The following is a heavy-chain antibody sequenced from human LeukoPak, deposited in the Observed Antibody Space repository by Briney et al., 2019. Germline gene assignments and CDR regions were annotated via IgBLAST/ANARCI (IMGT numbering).Heavy chain of an antibody. CDR2: ISYDGSNK. J-gene: IGHJ4*02. D-gene: IGHD3-16*01. CDR3: ANLGNY. CDR1: GFTFSSYG. V-gene: IGHV3-30*18. Sequence: GGSLRLSCAASGFTFSSYGMHWVRQAPGKGLEWVAVISYDGSNKYYADSVKGRFTISRDNSKNTLYLQMNSLRAEDTAVYYCANLGNYWGQGTLVIVSS.